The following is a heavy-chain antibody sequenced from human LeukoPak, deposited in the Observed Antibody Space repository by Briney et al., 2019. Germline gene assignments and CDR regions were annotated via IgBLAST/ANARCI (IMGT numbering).Heavy chain of an antibody. CDR3: ARAQYYYDSSGYYYDY. V-gene: IGHV3-53*04. CDR2: IYSGGST. D-gene: IGHD3-22*01. Sequence: GGSLRVSCAASGFTVSSNYMSWVRQAPGKGLEWVSVIYSGGSTYYADSVKGRFTISRHNSKNTLYLQMNSLRAEDTAVYYRARAQYYYDSSGYYYDYWGQGTLVTVSS. CDR1: GFTVSSNY. J-gene: IGHJ4*02.